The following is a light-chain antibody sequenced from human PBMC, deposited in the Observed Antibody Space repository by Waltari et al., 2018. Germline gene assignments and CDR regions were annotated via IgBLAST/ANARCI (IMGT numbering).Light chain of an antibody. V-gene: IGLV1-44*01. Sequence: QSVLTQPPSASGTPGQRVPLSCSGSSANLGSSSVNWYQQPPGTAPKLLIYNNNKRPSGVPDRFSGSKYGTSASLAISGLQSEDEADYYCAGWDGSLNGYVFGAATKVTVL. J-gene: IGLJ1*01. CDR2: NNN. CDR1: SANLGSSS. CDR3: AGWDGSLNGYV.